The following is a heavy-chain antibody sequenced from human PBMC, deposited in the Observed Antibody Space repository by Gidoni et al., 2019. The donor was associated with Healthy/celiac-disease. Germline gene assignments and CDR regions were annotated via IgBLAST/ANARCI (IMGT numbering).Heavy chain of an antibody. CDR1: GYTFTSYA. D-gene: IGHD3-10*01. J-gene: IGHJ4*02. V-gene: IGHV1-3*01. Sequence: QVQLVQSGAEVKKPGASVKVSCKASGYTFTSYAMHWVRQAPGQRLEWMGCINAGNGNTKYSQKFQGRVTITRDTSASTAYMELSSLRSEDTAVYYCARGDNYYGSGFDWGQGTLVTVSS. CDR3: ARGDNYYGSGFD. CDR2: INAGNGNT.